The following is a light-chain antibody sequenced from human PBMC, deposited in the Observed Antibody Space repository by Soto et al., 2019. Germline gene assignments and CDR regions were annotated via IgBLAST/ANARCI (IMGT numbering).Light chain of an antibody. CDR1: SSNIGTSS. V-gene: IGLV1-44*01. J-gene: IGLJ1*01. CDR3: AAWDDSLNGHV. CDR2: TTN. Sequence: QSSLTQPHSASVTPGQRVTISCSGSSSNIGTSSVHWFQQLPGTAPKLLISTTNQRPSGVPERFSGSKSGTSASLAISGLQSEDEADYYCAAWDDSLNGHVFGTGTKVTVL.